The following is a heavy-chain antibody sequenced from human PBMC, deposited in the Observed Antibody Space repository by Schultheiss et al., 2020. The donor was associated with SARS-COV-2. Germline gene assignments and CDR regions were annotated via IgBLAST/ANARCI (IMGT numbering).Heavy chain of an antibody. CDR1: GYTFTDYY. CDR2: INPNSGGT. J-gene: IGHJ4*02. CDR3: ARDPQIGGYSYGPEDY. D-gene: IGHD5-18*01. Sequence: ASVKVSCKASGYTFTDYYMHWVRQAPGQGLEWMGRINPNSGGTSYAQKFQGRVTMTWDTSISTAYMELSRLRSDDTAVYYCARDPQIGGYSYGPEDYWGQGTLVTVSS. V-gene: IGHV1-2*06.